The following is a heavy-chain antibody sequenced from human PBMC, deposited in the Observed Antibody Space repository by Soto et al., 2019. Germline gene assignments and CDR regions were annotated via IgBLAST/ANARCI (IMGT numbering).Heavy chain of an antibody. D-gene: IGHD2-2*01. CDR3: ARVGCSSTSCYDNYRLNYGMDV. CDR1: GGSFSGYY. Sequence: QVQLQQWGAGLLKPSETLSLTCAVYGGSFSGYYWRWIRQPPGKGLEWIGEINHSGSTNYNPSLKTRVTISVDTAKHQFGLMLSSVTAADTAVYYCARVGCSSTSCYDNYRLNYGMDVWGQGTTVTVSS. V-gene: IGHV4-34*01. J-gene: IGHJ6*02. CDR2: INHSGST.